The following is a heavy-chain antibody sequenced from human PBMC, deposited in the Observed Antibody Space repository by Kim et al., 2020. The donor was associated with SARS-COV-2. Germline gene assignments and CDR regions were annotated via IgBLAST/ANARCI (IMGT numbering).Heavy chain of an antibody. CDR2: IGGGGVSR. Sequence: GGSLRLSCAASGITFSSYAMSWVRQAPGKGLEWVSVIGGGGVSRSYTDSVKGRFTISRDNSKNTLFLQMNSLRAEDTAVYYCAARGSGYYLWGQGTLVTV. CDR1: GITFSSYA. V-gene: IGHV3-23*01. D-gene: IGHD3-22*01. J-gene: IGHJ4*02. CDR3: AARGSGYYL.